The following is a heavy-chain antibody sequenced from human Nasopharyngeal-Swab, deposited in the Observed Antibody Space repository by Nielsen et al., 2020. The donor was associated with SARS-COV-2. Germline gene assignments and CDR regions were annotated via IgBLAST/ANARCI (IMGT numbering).Heavy chain of an antibody. D-gene: IGHD3-3*01. V-gene: IGHV3-21*01. CDR3: ARDGLDYDFWSAYFMDV. CDR1: GFTFNNYN. Sequence: AGSLRLSCAASGFTFNNYNFNWVRQPPGKGLEWVSSISSSSSYIYYADSVKGRFTISRDNTKNSLYLQMNSLRAEDTAVYYCARDGLDYDFWSAYFMDVWGQGTTVTVSS. J-gene: IGHJ6*02. CDR2: ISSSSSYI.